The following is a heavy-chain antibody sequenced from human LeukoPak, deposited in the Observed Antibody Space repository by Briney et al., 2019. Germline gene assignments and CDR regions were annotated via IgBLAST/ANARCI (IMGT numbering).Heavy chain of an antibody. CDR2: INWNGAWT. CDR3: ATYINWVAGDV. V-gene: IGHV3-20*01. D-gene: IGHD1-1*01. CDR1: GFKFDDYG. J-gene: IGHJ6*02. Sequence: PGGSLRLSCAASGFKFDDYGMSWVRQAPGKGLEWVCDINWNGAWTGYADSVKGRFTISRDNAKGSVYLQMNSLRAEDTAIYHCATYINWVAGDVWGQGTTVIVSS.